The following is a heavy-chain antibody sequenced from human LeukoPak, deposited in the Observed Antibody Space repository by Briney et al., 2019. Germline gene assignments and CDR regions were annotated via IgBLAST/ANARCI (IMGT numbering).Heavy chain of an antibody. D-gene: IGHD5-24*01. CDR3: AKARDAYNYYWFDP. CDR2: ISGGYTAAT. V-gene: IGHV3-23*01. J-gene: IGHJ5*02. CDR1: GFTFGRYA. Sequence: GGSLRLSCSASGFTFGRYAMNWVRQAPGKGLEWVSAISGGYTAATDYADSVKGRFTISRDNYDNTLYLEMNSLRAEDTALYYCAKARDAYNYYWFDPWGQGTLVTVSS.